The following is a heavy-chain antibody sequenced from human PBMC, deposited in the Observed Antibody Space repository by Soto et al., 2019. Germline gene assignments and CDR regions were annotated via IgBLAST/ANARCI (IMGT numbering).Heavy chain of an antibody. CDR2: ISYDGSNK. V-gene: IGHV3-30*18. CDR3: AKDRGGTAPIDY. D-gene: IGHD1-7*01. CDR1: GFTFSSYG. J-gene: IGHJ4*02. Sequence: GGSLRLSCAASGFTFSSYGMHWVRQAPGKGLEWVAVISYDGSNKYYADSVKGRFIISRDNSKNTLYLQMNSLRAEDTAVYYCAKDRGGTAPIDYWGQGTLVTVSS.